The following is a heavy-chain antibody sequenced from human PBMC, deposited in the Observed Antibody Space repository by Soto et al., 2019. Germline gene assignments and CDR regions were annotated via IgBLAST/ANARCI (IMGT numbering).Heavy chain of an antibody. CDR2: ISAYNGNT. Sequence: XSVKVSFNASGYTFTSYGISLVRHAPGQGLEWMGWISAYNGNTNYAQKLQGRVTMTTDTSTSTAYMELRSMRSDDTAVYYCVSLGLSGYDHDYWGQGTLVTVSS. CDR1: GYTFTSYG. J-gene: IGHJ4*02. V-gene: IGHV1-18*01. CDR3: VSLGLSGYDHDY. D-gene: IGHD5-12*01.